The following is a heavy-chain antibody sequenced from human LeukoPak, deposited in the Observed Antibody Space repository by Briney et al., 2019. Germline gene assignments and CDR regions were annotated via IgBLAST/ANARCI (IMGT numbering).Heavy chain of an antibody. Sequence: GRSLRLSCAASGFTFDDYAMHWVRQAPGKGLEWVSGISWNSGSIAYADSVKGRFTISRDNAKNSLYLQMNSLRAEDTAVYYCARSDSSTWSTNFDYWGQGTLVTVSS. CDR2: ISWNSGSI. V-gene: IGHV3-9*01. D-gene: IGHD6-13*01. CDR1: GFTFDDYA. CDR3: ARSDSSTWSTNFDY. J-gene: IGHJ4*02.